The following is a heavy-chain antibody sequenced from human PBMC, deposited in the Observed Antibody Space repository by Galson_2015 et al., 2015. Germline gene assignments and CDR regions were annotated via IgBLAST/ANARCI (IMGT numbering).Heavy chain of an antibody. D-gene: IGHD1-26*01. CDR1: GGSVSSGSYY. CDR2: IYYSGST. V-gene: IGHV4-61*01. J-gene: IGHJ3*02. CDR3: ARGEEGDAFDI. Sequence: LTCTVSGGSVSSGSYYWSWIRQPPGKGLEWIGYIYYSGSTNYNPSLKSRVTISVDTSKNQFSLKLSSVTAADTAVYYCARGEEGDAFDIWGQGTMVTVSS.